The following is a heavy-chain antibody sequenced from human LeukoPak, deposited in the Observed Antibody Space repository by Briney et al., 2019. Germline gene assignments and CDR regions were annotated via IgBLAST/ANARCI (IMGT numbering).Heavy chain of an antibody. V-gene: IGHV4-34*01. Sequence: SETLSLTCAVYGGSFSGYYWSWIRQPPGKGLEFIVSMYYTGSTYYNPSLKSRVTRSIDTSKNQFSLKLSSVTAADTAVYYCARVRWLQLGYFDYWGQGTLVTVSS. J-gene: IGHJ4*02. CDR2: MYYTGST. D-gene: IGHD5-24*01. CDR1: GGSFSGYY. CDR3: ARVRWLQLGYFDY.